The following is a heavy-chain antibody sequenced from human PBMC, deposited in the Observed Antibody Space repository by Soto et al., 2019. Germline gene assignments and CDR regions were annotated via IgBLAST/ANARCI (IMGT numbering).Heavy chain of an antibody. CDR1: GVSINSANW. Sequence: QMQLQESGPGLVKPSRTLSLTCTVSGVSINSANWWTWVRQFPGKGLEWIGEIYHSGSTNFNPSLKSRVTISVDNSKNQFYLELTSVTAADPAVYYCARYCGGGSCYLGAFDIWGQGTMVTVSS. D-gene: IGHD2-15*01. CDR3: ARYCGGGSCYLGAFDI. CDR2: IYHSGST. V-gene: IGHV4-4*02. J-gene: IGHJ3*02.